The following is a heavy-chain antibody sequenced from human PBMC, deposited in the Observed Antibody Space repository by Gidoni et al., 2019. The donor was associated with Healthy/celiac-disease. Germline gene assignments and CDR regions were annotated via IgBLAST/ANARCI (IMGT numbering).Heavy chain of an antibody. V-gene: IGHV3-53*01. J-gene: IGHJ6*02. Sequence: EVQLVESGGGLIQPGGSLRLSCAASGFTVSSNYMRWVRQAPGKGLERASVIYSGGSTYYADSVKGRFNISRDNSKNTMYLQMNSLRAEDTAVYYCARELGAAPSHYYYGMDVWGQGTTVTVSS. CDR1: GFTVSSNY. CDR3: ARELGAAPSHYYYGMDV. D-gene: IGHD6-6*01. CDR2: IYSGGST.